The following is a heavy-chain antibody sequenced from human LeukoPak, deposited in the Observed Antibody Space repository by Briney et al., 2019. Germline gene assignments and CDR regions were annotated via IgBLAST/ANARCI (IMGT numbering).Heavy chain of an antibody. J-gene: IGHJ4*02. CDR3: ARGEGYCSSTSCTPISD. CDR2: ISAYNGNT. V-gene: IGHV1-18*01. D-gene: IGHD2-2*01. CDR1: GYTFTSYG. Sequence: GASVKVSCKASGYTFTSYGISWVRQAPGQGLEWMGWISAYNGNTNYAQKLQGRVTMTTDTSTSTAYMELRSLRSDDTAVYYCARGEGYCSSTSCTPISDWGQGTLVTVSS.